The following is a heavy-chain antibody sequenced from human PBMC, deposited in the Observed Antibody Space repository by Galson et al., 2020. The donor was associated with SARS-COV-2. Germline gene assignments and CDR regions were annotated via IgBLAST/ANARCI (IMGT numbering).Heavy chain of an antibody. CDR1: GGSFSGYY. J-gene: IGHJ4*02. CDR2: INHSGST. Sequence: SETLSLTCAVYGGSFSGYYWSWIRQPPGKGLEWIGEINHSGSTNYNPSLKSRVTISVDTSKNQFSLKLSSVTAADTAVYYCARGHYDILTGPDGYFEYWGQGTLVTVAS. D-gene: IGHD3-9*01. V-gene: IGHV4-34*01. CDR3: ARGHYDILTGPDGYFEY.